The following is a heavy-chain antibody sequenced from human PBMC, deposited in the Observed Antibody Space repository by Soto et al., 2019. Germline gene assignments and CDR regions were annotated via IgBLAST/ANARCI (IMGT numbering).Heavy chain of an antibody. CDR2: IFHSGST. CDR3: ARRQQNYGGIDS. V-gene: IGHV4-4*02. D-gene: IGHD4-17*01. Sequence: PSETLSLTCAVSGGSISSSNWWSWVRQPPGTGLEWIGEIFHSGSTNYHPSLKSRVTISLDKSKNQFSLKLSSVTAADTAVYYCARRQQNYGGIDSWGLGRLVRVSS. CDR1: GGSISSSNW. J-gene: IGHJ4*02.